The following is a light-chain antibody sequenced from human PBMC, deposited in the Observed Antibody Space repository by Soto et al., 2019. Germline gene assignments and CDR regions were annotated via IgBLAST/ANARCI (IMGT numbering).Light chain of an antibody. CDR2: GDS. Sequence: QSVLTQPPSASGTPGQRVTISCSGSSSNIGSNTVNWYQQLPGTAPKLLIYGDSQRPSGVPDRFSGSKSGTSASLAISGLQSEDEADYYCGTWDDSLNGVAFGGGTKLTVL. V-gene: IGLV1-44*01. CDR3: GTWDDSLNGVA. J-gene: IGLJ2*01. CDR1: SSNIGSNT.